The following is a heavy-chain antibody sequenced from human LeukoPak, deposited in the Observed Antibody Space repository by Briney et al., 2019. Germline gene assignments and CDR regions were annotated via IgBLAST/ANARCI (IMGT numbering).Heavy chain of an antibody. CDR1: GGSISSYY. CDR3: ASQYFLILSLYYFDY. V-gene: IGHV4-59*08. CDR2: IYYSGST. Sequence: SETLSLTCTVSGGSISSYYWSWIRQPPGKGLEWIGYIYYSGSTNYKPSLKSRVTISVDTSKNQFSLKLSSVTAADTAVYYCASQYFLILSLYYFDYWGQGTLVTVSS. J-gene: IGHJ4*02. D-gene: IGHD3-10*02.